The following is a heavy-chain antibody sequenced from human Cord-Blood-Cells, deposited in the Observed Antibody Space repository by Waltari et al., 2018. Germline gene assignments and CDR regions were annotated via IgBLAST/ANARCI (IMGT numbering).Heavy chain of an antibody. CDR1: GYPLTESS. J-gene: IGHJ4*02. V-gene: IGHV1-24*01. CDR2: FDPEDGET. Sequence: QAQLVQSGAEVKKPGASVKVYCKVSGYPLTESSMHCVRQAPGKGLEWMGGFDPEDGETIYAQKFQGRVTMTEDTSTDTAYMELSSLRSEDTAVYYCATDSLYSGSYGFDYWGQGTLVTVSS. D-gene: IGHD1-26*01. CDR3: ATDSLYSGSYGFDY.